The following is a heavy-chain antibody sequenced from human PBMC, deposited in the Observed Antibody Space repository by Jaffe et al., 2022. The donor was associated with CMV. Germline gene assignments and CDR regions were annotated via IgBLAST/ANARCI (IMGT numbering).Heavy chain of an antibody. Sequence: QVQLVESGGGVVQPGRSLRLSCAASGFTFSSYGMHWVRQAPGKGLEWVAVISYDGSNKYYADSVKGRFTISRDNSKNTLYLQMNSLRAEDTAVYYCAKVALEQWLWFDYWGQGTLVTVSS. CDR1: GFTFSSYG. CDR3: AKVALEQWLWFDY. CDR2: ISYDGSNK. D-gene: IGHD6-19*01. V-gene: IGHV3-30*18. J-gene: IGHJ4*02.